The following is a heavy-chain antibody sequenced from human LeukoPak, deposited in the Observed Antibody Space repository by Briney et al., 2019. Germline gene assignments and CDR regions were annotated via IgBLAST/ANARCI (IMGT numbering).Heavy chain of an antibody. J-gene: IGHJ4*02. Sequence: GGSLRLSCAASGFTFSSYSMNWVRQAPGKGLEWVSSISSSSSYIYYADSVKGRFTISRDNAKNSLYLQMNSLRAEDTAVYYCARDRGPSGYFDYWGQGTLVTVSS. CDR1: GFTFSSYS. CDR3: ARDRGPSGYFDY. V-gene: IGHV3-21*01. D-gene: IGHD3-10*01. CDR2: ISSSSSYI.